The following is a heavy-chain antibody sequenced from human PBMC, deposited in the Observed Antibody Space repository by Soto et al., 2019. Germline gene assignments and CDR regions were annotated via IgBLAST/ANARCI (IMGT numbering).Heavy chain of an antibody. Sequence: EVQLVESGGGLVKPGGSLRLSCAASGFTFSNAWMSWVRQAPGKGLEWVGRIKSKTDGGTTDYAAPVKGRFTISRDDSKNTLYLQMNSLKTEDTAVYYCASCRVLEWLLLNAFDIWGQGTMVTVSS. CDR2: IKSKTDGGTT. J-gene: IGHJ3*02. CDR1: GFTFSNAW. V-gene: IGHV3-15*01. D-gene: IGHD3-3*01. CDR3: ASCRVLEWLLLNAFDI.